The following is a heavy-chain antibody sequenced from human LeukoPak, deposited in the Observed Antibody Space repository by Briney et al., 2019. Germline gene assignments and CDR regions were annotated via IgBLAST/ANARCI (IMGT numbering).Heavy chain of an antibody. D-gene: IGHD5-12*01. CDR3: ARVFYSGYSRWFDP. Sequence: GGSLRLSCAASGFTFNSYSMNWVRQAPGKGLQWVSVIYTGGSTYYADSVKGRFTISRDNSKNTLYLQTNSLRAEDTAVYYCARVFYSGYSRWFDPWGQETLVNVS. V-gene: IGHV3-66*01. J-gene: IGHJ5*02. CDR1: GFTFNSYS. CDR2: IYTGGST.